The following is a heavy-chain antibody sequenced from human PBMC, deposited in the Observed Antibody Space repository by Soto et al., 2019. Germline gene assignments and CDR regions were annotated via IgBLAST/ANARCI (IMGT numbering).Heavy chain of an antibody. CDR1: GYTFTSYY. CDR2: INSSGGST. D-gene: IGHD3-10*01. Sequence: QVQLVQSGAEVKKPGASVKVSCKASGYTFTSYYMHWVRQAPGQGLEWMGVINSSGGSTSYAQKFQGRVTMTRDTSTSTVYMELSSLRSEDTAVYYCARASPGMVAFDIWGQGTRVTVSS. J-gene: IGHJ3*02. CDR3: ARASPGMVAFDI. V-gene: IGHV1-46*01.